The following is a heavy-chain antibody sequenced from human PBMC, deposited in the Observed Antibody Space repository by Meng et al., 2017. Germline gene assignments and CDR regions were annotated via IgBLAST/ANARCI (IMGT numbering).Heavy chain of an antibody. CDR3: LDEAPRSDY. V-gene: IGHV3-74*02. CDR1: GFTFSSYD. Sequence: EVQLVESGGGLVQPGGSLRLSCAASGFTFSSYDMHWVRQVPGKGLVWVSRISGDGSITNYADSVKGRFTISRDNAKNTLYLQMNSLRPEDTAVYYCLDEAPRSDYWGQGSLVTVSS. D-gene: IGHD1-1*01. CDR2: ISGDGSIT. J-gene: IGHJ4*02.